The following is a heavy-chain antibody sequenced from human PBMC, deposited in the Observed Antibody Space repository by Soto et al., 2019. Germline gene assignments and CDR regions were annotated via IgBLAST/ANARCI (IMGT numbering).Heavy chain of an antibody. J-gene: IGHJ4*02. CDR3: AKEGPEGITIFGVVLDYFDY. Sequence: PGGSLRLSCATSGFPFISYSMILVRQAPGKGLEWVAVTSVNGDITYYADSVKGRFTISRDNSKNTLYLEMNSLTAEDTAVYYCAKEGPEGITIFGVVLDYFDYWGQGTLVTVSS. CDR1: GFPFISYS. V-gene: IGHV3-23*01. D-gene: IGHD3-3*01. CDR2: TSVNGDIT.